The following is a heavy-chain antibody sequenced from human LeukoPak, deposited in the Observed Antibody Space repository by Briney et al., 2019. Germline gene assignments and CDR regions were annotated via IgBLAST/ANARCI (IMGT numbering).Heavy chain of an antibody. CDR1: GFTINKFW. Sequence: GGSLRLSCAATGFTINKFWMHWVRQAPGKGLVWVSRINIDGTSISYADSVKGRFTISRDNSKNTLYLQMNSLRAEDTAVYYCATSSRWFGEIPDYWGQGTLVTVSS. CDR2: INIDGTSI. J-gene: IGHJ4*02. V-gene: IGHV3-74*01. D-gene: IGHD3-10*01. CDR3: ATSSRWFGEIPDY.